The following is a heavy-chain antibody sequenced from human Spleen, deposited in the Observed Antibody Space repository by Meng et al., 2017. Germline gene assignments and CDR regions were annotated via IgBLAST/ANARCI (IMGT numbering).Heavy chain of an antibody. CDR2: IKQDGSEK. CDR1: GFTFRSYW. V-gene: IGHV3-7*03. D-gene: IGHD6-19*01. Sequence: GESLKISCAASGFTFRSYWMSWVRQAPGKGLEWVANIKQDGSEKYFVDSVKGRFTISRDNAKNSLYLQMNSLRAEDTALYYCAKARSSSGWQTLDAFDIWGQGTMVTVSS. CDR3: AKARSSSGWQTLDAFDI. J-gene: IGHJ3*02.